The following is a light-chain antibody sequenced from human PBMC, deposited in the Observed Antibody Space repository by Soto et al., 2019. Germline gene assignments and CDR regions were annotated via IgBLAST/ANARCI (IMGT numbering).Light chain of an antibody. J-gene: IGLJ1*01. CDR2: DVN. Sequence: QSVLTQPPSASGSPGQSVTISCTGTSSDVGGYDYVSWYQHHPGKAPKLLIFDVNKRPSGVPDRFSGSKFGNTASLTVSGLQAEDEADYYCNSYAGWIYVFGTGTKLTVL. CDR1: SSDVGGYDY. CDR3: NSYAGWIYV. V-gene: IGLV2-8*01.